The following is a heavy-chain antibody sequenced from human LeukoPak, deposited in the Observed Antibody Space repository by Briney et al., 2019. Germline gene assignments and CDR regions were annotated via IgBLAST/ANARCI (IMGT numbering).Heavy chain of an antibody. CDR2: ISGSGGST. CDR3: AKDGEMATIDY. CDR1: GFVVSNNY. J-gene: IGHJ4*02. Sequence: GGSLRLSCAGSGFVVSNNYMSWVRQAPGKGLEWVSAISGSGGSTYYADSVKGRFTISRDNSKNTLYLQINSLRAEDTAVYYCAKDGEMATIDYWGQGTLVTVSS. D-gene: IGHD5-12*01. V-gene: IGHV3-23*01.